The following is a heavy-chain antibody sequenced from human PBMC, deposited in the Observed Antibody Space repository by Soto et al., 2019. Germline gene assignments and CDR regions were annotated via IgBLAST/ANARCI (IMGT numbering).Heavy chain of an antibody. CDR1: GYSFTSYW. V-gene: IGHV5-10-1*01. J-gene: IGHJ6*02. CDR2: IDPSDSYT. D-gene: IGHD6-6*01. Sequence: GESLKISCKGSGYSFTSYWISWVRQMPGKGLEWMGRIDPSDSYTNYSPSFQGHVTISADKSISTAYLQWSSLKASDTAMHYCARLVKSSSEYYYYYGMDVWGQGTTVTVSS. CDR3: ARLVKSSSEYYYYYGMDV.